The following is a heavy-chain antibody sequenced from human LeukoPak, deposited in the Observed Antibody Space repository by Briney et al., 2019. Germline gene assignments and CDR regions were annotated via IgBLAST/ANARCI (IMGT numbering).Heavy chain of an antibody. J-gene: IGHJ4*02. CDR2: ISSSSSYI. CDR3: ARLGYCSGGSCATVDY. V-gene: IGHV3-21*01. D-gene: IGHD2-15*01. Sequence: VGSLRLSCAASGFTFSSYSMNWVRQAPGKGLEWVSSISSSSSYIYYADSVKGRFTISRDNAKNSLYLQMNSLRAEDTAVYYRARLGYCSGGSCATVDYWGQGTLVTVSS. CDR1: GFTFSSYS.